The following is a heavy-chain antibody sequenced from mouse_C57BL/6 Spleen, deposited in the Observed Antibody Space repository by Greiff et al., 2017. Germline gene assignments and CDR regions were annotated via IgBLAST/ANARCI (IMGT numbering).Heavy chain of an antibody. CDR1: GYTFTSYW. Sequence: QVQLQQPGAELVKPGASVKMSCKASGYTFTSYWITWVKQSPGQGLAWIGDIYPGSGSSNYNEKFKSKATLTVDTSSSTAYMQLSSLTSEDSAVYYCARSYSYYFDYWGQGTTLTVSS. CDR2: IYPGSGSS. D-gene: IGHD2-12*01. V-gene: IGHV1-55*01. J-gene: IGHJ2*01. CDR3: ARSYSYYFDY.